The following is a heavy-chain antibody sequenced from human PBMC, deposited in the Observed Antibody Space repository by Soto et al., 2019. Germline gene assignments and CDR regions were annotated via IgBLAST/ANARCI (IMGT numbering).Heavy chain of an antibody. V-gene: IGHV3-33*01. CDR1: GFTFSSYG. Sequence: QVQLVESGGGVVQPGRSLRLSCAASGFTFSSYGMHWVRQAPGKGLEWVAVIWYDGSNKYYADSVKGRFTISRDNSKNTLYLQMNSLRAEDTAVYYCARSGENYYDSSGYYSGWGQGTLVTVSS. CDR3: ARSGENYYDSSGYYSG. J-gene: IGHJ4*02. D-gene: IGHD3-22*01. CDR2: IWYDGSNK.